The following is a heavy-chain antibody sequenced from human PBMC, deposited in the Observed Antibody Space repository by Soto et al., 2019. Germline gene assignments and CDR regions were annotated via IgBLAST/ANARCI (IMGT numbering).Heavy chain of an antibody. J-gene: IGHJ5*02. CDR3: AKAPQGPLDGSGYYYGWFDP. V-gene: IGHV3-23*01. CDR1: GFTFSSYA. CDR2: ISGSGGST. D-gene: IGHD3-22*01. Sequence: EVQLLESGGGLVQPGGSLRLSCAASGFTFSSYAMSWVRQAPGKGLEWVSAISGSGGSTYYADSVKGRFTISRDNSKNTLYLKMNSLRAEDTAVYYCAKAPQGPLDGSGYYYGWFDPWGQGPLVTVSS.